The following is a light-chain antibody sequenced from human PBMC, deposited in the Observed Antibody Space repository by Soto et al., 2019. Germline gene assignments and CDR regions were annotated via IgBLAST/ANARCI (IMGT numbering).Light chain of an antibody. J-gene: IGKJ5*01. Sequence: DIQMTQSPASLSASVGDRVTITCQASQDISNYVNWYQQKLGKAPKLLIYDASNLETGVQSRFSGSGSGTDFTFTISRLQAEFIATYYRQQYSPLITFGQGTRLEIK. CDR3: QQYSPLIT. CDR2: DAS. CDR1: QDISNY. V-gene: IGKV1-33*01.